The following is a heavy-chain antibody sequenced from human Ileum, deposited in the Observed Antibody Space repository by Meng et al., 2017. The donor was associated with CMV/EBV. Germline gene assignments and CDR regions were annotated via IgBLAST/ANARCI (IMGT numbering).Heavy chain of an antibody. Sequence: GESLKISCAASGFTFSNYWMHWVRQAPGKGLGWVSRSNSDGSSTNYADSVKGRFTISRDNAKNTVHLQMDSLRAEDTAVYYCVRRINLIRESGMDVWGQGTTVTVSS. CDR3: VRRINLIRESGMDV. V-gene: IGHV3-74*01. CDR2: SNSDGSST. J-gene: IGHJ6*02. CDR1: GFTFSNYW. D-gene: IGHD1-14*01.